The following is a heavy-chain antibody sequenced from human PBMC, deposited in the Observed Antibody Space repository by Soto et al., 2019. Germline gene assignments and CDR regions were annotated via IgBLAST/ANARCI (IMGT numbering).Heavy chain of an antibody. V-gene: IGHV4-30-4*01. CDR3: ARAFDDSSGYYGGLGY. Sequence: SETLSLTCTVSGGSIGSGDYYWSWIRQPPGKGLEWIGYMYYTGSTYYNPSLKSRVTISVDASKNQFSLKLSSVTAADTAVYHCARAFDDSSGYYGGLGYWGQGTLVTVSS. D-gene: IGHD3-22*01. J-gene: IGHJ4*02. CDR2: MYYTGST. CDR1: GGSIGSGDYY.